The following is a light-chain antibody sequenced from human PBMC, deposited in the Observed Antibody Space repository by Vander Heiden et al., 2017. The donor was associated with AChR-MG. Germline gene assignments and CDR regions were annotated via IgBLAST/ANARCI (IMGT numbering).Light chain of an antibody. CDR3: SSNTSSSTLGV. CDR2: EVS. CDR1: SSDVGCYNY. Sequence: QSALTQPASVSGSPGQSITISCTGTSSDVGCYNYVSWYQQHPGKAPKLMIYEVSNRPSGVSNRFSGSKSGNTASLTISGLQAEDEADYYCSSNTSSSTLGVFGGGTKLTVL. J-gene: IGLJ2*01. V-gene: IGLV2-14*01.